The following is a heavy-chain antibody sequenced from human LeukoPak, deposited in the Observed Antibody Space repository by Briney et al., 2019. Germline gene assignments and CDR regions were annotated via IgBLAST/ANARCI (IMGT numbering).Heavy chain of an antibody. Sequence: SQTLSLTCVISGDSVSSNIAAWTWIRQSPSRGLEWLGRTYYRSRWFNEYAVSVKGRITINLDTSKNQLSLELNSVTPEDTAVYYCARDWVVAGGGNAFDIWGQGTMVTVSS. CDR2: TYYRSRWFN. CDR1: GDSVSSNIAA. D-gene: IGHD6-13*01. CDR3: ARDWVVAGGGNAFDI. J-gene: IGHJ3*02. V-gene: IGHV6-1*01.